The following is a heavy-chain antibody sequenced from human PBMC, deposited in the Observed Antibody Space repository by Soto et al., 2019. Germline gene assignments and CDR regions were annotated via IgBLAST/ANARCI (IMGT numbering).Heavy chain of an antibody. CDR2: IYPGDSET. CDR3: ARGVVPAATWGQHWFDP. V-gene: IGHV5-51*01. Sequence: GESLKISCKGSGYSFTSYWIGWVRQMPGKGLEWMGIIYPGDSETRYSPSFQGQVTISADKSITTAYLQWSSLKASDTAMYYCARGVVPAATWGQHWFDPWGQGTLATVSS. CDR1: GYSFTSYW. D-gene: IGHD2-2*01. J-gene: IGHJ5*02.